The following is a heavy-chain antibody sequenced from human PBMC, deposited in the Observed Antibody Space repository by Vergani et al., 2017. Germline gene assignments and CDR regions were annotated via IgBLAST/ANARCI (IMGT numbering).Heavy chain of an antibody. CDR2: IYYSGST. Sequence: QLQLQESGPGLVKPSETLSLTCTVSGGSISSSSYYWGWIRQPPGKGLEWIGSIYYSGSTYYNRSLKSRVTISVDTSKIQFSLELSSVTDADTAVYYCGRVGGARWSWGQGTLVTVSS. CDR1: GGSISSSSYY. CDR3: GRVGGARWS. J-gene: IGHJ4*02. D-gene: IGHD3-16*01. V-gene: IGHV4-39*07.